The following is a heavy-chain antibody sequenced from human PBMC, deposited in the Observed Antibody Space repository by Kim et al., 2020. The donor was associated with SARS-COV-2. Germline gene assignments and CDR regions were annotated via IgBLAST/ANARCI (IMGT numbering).Heavy chain of an antibody. J-gene: IGHJ6*02. D-gene: IGHD2-2*01. V-gene: IGHV3-23*01. Sequence: SVKGRFTISRDNSKNTLYLQMNSLRAEDTAVYYCAKEQGLLFDYYYGMDVWGQGTTVTVSS. CDR3: AKEQGLLFDYYYGMDV.